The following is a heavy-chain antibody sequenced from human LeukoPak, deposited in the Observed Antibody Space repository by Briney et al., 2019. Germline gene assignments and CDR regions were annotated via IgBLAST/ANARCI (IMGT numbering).Heavy chain of an antibody. V-gene: IGHV3-23*01. J-gene: IGHJ4*02. D-gene: IGHD2-2*02. CDR1: GFTFNNYA. Sequence: GGSLRLSCVASGFTFNNYAMSWVRQAPGRGLEWVSAISGSGYSTYYADSVKGRFTISRDNSKSTLFLQMNSLRVEDTAVYYCARDPLVYMWGQGSLVTVSS. CDR2: ISGSGYST. CDR3: ARDPLVYM.